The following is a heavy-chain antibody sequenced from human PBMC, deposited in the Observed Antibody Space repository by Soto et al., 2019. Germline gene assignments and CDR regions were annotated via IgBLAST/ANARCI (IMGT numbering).Heavy chain of an antibody. D-gene: IGHD3-3*01. CDR2: IIPIPDIT. CDR1: GGTFSTYI. V-gene: IGHV1-69*08. J-gene: IGHJ3*01. CDR3: ARDRITTRGDAFDL. Sequence: QVHLVQSGAEVRKPGSSVKVSCKAPGGTFSTYIISWVRQAPGQGLEWMGRIIPIPDITNYAQKFQGRVTITADRSTSTAYMELTSLKSEDMAVYYCARDRITTRGDAFDLWGQGTLVTVSS.